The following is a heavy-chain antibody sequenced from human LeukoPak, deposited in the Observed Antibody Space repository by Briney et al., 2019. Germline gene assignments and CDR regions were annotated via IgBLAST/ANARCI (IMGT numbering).Heavy chain of an antibody. J-gene: IGHJ5*02. CDR1: GGSISSGGYY. CDR3: ARGALPLWFGELGGNWFAP. CDR2: IYYSGST. V-gene: IGHV4-31*03. Sequence: SETLSLTCTVSGGSISSGGYYWSWIRQHPGKGLEWIGYIYYSGSTYYNPSLKSRVTISVDTSKNQFSLKLSSVTAADTAVYYCARGALPLWFGELGGNWFAPGGKGTLFTFS. D-gene: IGHD3-10*01.